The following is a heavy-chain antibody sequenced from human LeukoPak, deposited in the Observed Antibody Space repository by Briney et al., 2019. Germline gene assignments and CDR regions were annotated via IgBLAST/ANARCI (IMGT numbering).Heavy chain of an antibody. CDR3: ARDRPYYYDSSGYSPPADY. V-gene: IGHV1-18*01. CDR2: ITGYNGAT. Sequence: ASVKVSCKASGYTFTTYGISWVRQAPGQGLEWMGWITGYNGATNYAQKFQGRVTLTTDTSTSAAYMELRSLRSDDTAVYYCARDRPYYYDSSGYSPPADYWGQGTLVTVSS. J-gene: IGHJ4*02. D-gene: IGHD3-22*01. CDR1: GYTFTTYG.